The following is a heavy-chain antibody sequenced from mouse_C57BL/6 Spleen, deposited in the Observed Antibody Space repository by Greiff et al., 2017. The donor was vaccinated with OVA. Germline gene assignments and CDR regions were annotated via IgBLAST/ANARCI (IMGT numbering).Heavy chain of an antibody. V-gene: IGHV1-12*01. CDR2: IYPGNGDT. CDR1: GYTFTSYN. D-gene: IGHD2-5*01. CDR3: AAYYSNSRGFDY. Sequence: LQQSGAELVRPGASVKMSCKASGYTFTSYNMHWVKQTPRQGLEWIGAIYPGNGDTSYNQKFKGKATLTVDKSSSTAYMQLSSLTSEDSAIYYCAAYYSNSRGFDYWGQGTTLTVSS. J-gene: IGHJ2*01.